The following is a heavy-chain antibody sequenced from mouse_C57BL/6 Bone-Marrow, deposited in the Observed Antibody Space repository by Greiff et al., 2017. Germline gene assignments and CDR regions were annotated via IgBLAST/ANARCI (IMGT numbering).Heavy chain of an antibody. D-gene: IGHD4-1*01. V-gene: IGHV3-1*01. CDR3: ARADWDGAFDY. J-gene: IGHJ2*01. Sequence: ESGPGMVKPSQSLSLTCTVTGYSITSGYDWHWIRHFPGNKLEWMGYISYSGSTNYNPSLKSRISITHDTSKNHFFLKLHSVTTEDTATYYCARADWDGAFDYWGQGTTLTVSS. CDR1: GYSITSGYD. CDR2: ISYSGST.